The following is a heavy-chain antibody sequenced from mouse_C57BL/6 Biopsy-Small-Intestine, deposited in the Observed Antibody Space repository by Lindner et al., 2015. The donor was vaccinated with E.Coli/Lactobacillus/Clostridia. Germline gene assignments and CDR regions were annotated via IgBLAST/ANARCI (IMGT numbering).Heavy chain of an antibody. CDR2: FHPYNDDT. J-gene: IGHJ4*01. D-gene: IGHD5-1*01. CDR1: GYTFTTYP. CDR3: TRGGTFNALDY. Sequence: VQLQESGAELVKPGASVKMSCKASGYTFTTYPIEWMKQNHGKSLEWIGNFHPYNDDTEYNERFKGKATLTVEKSSGTVYLELRRLTSDDSAFYYCTRGGTFNALDYWGQGTSVTVSS. V-gene: IGHV1-47*01.